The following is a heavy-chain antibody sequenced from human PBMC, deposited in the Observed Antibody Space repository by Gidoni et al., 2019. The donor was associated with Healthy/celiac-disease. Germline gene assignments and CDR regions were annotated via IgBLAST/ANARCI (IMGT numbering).Heavy chain of an antibody. CDR2: IYTSGST. CDR1: GGSISSGSYY. V-gene: IGHV4-61*02. D-gene: IGHD3-10*01. Sequence: QVQLQESGPGLVKPSQTLSLTCTVSGGSISSGSYYWSWIRQPAGKGLEWIGRIYTSGSTNYNPSLKSRVTRSVDTSKNQFSLKLSSVTAADTAVYYCARVPGRGAFDYWGQGTLVTVSS. CDR3: ARVPGRGAFDY. J-gene: IGHJ4*02.